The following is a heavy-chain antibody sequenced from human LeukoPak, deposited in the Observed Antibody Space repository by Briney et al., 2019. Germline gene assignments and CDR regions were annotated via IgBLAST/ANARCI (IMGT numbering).Heavy chain of an antibody. CDR2: IYYSGST. CDR3: ARGYDILAFFDY. J-gene: IGHJ4*02. V-gene: IGHV4-59*01. CDR1: GGSISNYY. D-gene: IGHD3-9*01. Sequence: SETLSLTCTVSGGSISNYYWSWIRQPPGKGLEWIGYIYYSGSTNYNPSLKSRVTISVDTSKNQFSLKLSSVTAADTAVYYCARGYDILAFFDYWGQGTLVTVSS.